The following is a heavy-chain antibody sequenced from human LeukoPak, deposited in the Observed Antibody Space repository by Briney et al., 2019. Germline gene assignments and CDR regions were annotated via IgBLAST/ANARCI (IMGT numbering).Heavy chain of an antibody. CDR2: ISSSSSYI. CDR3: ARGTYCGGDCYKSSPNWFDP. V-gene: IGHV3-21*01. CDR1: GFTFSSYA. D-gene: IGHD2-21*01. Sequence: GGSLRLSCAASGFTFSSYAMSWVRQAPGKGLEWVSSISSSSSYIYYADSVKGRFTISRDNAKNSLYLQMNSLRAEDTAVYYCARGTYCGGDCYKSSPNWFDPWGQGTLVTVSS. J-gene: IGHJ5*02.